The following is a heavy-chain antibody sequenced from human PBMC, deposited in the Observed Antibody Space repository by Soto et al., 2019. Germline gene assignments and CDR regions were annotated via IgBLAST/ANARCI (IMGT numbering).Heavy chain of an antibody. CDR3: AREVVRGFSYYYYYMDV. CDR2: INHSGST. V-gene: IGHV4-34*01. CDR1: GGSFSGYY. Sequence: QVQLQQWGAGLLKPSETLSLTCAVYGGSFSGYYWSWIRQPPGKGLEWIGEINHSGSTNYNPSLRSRVTISVDTSKIQFSLKLSSVTAADTAVYYCAREVVRGFSYYYYYMDVWGKGTTVTVSS. J-gene: IGHJ6*03. D-gene: IGHD3-22*01.